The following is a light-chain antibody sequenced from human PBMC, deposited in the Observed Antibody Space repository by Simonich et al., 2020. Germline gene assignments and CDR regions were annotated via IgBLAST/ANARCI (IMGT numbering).Light chain of an antibody. CDR3: CSYAGSSTVV. Sequence: NFMLTQPHSVSESPGKTVTISCTRISGSIASHYVQWYQQRPGSSPTTVIYEDNQRPSGVPDRFSGSIDSSSNSASLTISGLQAEDEADYYCCSYAGSSTVVFGGGTKLTVL. CDR2: EDN. J-gene: IGLJ2*01. V-gene: IGLV6-57*01. CDR1: SGSIASHY.